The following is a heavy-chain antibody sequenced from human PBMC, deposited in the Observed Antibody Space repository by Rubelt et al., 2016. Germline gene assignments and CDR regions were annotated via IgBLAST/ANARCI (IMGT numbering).Heavy chain of an antibody. CDR1: GGSFSVNY. D-gene: IGHD2-2*01. CDR2: INHSGST. J-gene: IGHJ6*02. Sequence: QVQLQQWGVGLLKPSETLSLSCAVYGGSFSVNYWTWIRQPPGMGLEWIGEINHSGSTNYDPSLKSRVTISVDTYKNQISLKPRCVTAADTAVYYCVRGLRAAYYDYYYGMDVWGQGTTVIVSS. V-gene: IGHV4-34*01. CDR3: VRGLRAAYYDYYYGMDV.